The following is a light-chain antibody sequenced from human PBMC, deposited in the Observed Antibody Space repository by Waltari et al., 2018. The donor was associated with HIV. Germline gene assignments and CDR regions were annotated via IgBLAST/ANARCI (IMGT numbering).Light chain of an antibody. CDR3: QRDKKWPET. CDR2: DAS. Sequence: EVVLTQSPSTLPVYLGERAFLPCRASQTANNNLAWYQQRPGQTPRLLIYDASRRTTAIPDRFRGGGSGPEFNLTISSLQSEDLALYVCQRDKKWPETFGLGTKVEIK. CDR1: QTANNN. J-gene: IGKJ1*01. V-gene: IGKV3D-15*01.